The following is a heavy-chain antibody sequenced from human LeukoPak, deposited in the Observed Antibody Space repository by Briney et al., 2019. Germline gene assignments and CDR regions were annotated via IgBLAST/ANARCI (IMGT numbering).Heavy chain of an antibody. CDR3: ARLPPGSPFDY. J-gene: IGHJ4*02. CDR1: GDSLSSYY. Sequence: PSETLSLTCTVSGDSLSSYYWTWIRQPPGKGLEWIGYVNYSGSTNYNPSLKRRVNISVDTSKKQFSLELSSVTAADTAVYYCARLPPGSPFDYWGQGTLVTVSS. CDR2: VNYSGST. V-gene: IGHV4-59*08.